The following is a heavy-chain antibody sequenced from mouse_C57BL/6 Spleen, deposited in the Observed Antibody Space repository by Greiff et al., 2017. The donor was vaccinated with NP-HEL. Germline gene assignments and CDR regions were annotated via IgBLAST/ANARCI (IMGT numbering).Heavy chain of an antibody. CDR1: GYTFTSYW. CDR3: AEGYYGSSSYWYFDV. D-gene: IGHD1-1*01. J-gene: IGHJ1*03. Sequence: QVQLQQSGAELVRPGTSVKLSCKASGYTFTSYWMHWVKQRPGQGLEWIGVIDPSDSYTNYNQKFKGKATLTVDTSSSTAYMQLSSLTSEDSAVYYCAEGYYGSSSYWYFDVWGTGTTVTVSS. CDR2: IDPSDSYT. V-gene: IGHV1-59*01.